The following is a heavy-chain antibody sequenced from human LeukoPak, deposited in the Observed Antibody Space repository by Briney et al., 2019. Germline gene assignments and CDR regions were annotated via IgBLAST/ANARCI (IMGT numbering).Heavy chain of an antibody. J-gene: IGHJ5*02. CDR1: GGSISIGGYC. CDR2: IYYSGST. Sequence: KPSETLSLTCTVSGGSISIGGYCWSWVRQHRGKGLEWGVYIYYSGSTYYNPSLKSRVTISVDTSKTQFSLKLSSVTAADTAVYYCARTYYDILTPLLGNWFDHWGQGTLVTVSS. D-gene: IGHD3-9*01. CDR3: ARTYYDILTPLLGNWFDH. V-gene: IGHV4-31*03.